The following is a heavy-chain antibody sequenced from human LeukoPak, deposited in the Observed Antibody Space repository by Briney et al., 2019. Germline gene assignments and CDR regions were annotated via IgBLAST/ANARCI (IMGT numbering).Heavy chain of an antibody. J-gene: IGHJ5*02. V-gene: IGHV4-59*01. CDR3: AREEVTWYSSSWYKWFDP. CDR1: GGSISSYY. Sequence: SETLSLTCTVSGGSISSYYWSWIRQPPGKGLEWIGYIYYSGSTNYNPSLKSRVTISVDTSKNQFSLKLSSVTAADTAVYYCAREEVTWYSSSWYKWFDPWGQGTLVTVSS. CDR2: IYYSGST. D-gene: IGHD6-13*01.